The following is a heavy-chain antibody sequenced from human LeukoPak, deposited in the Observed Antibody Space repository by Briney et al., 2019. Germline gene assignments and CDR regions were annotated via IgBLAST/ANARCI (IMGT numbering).Heavy chain of an antibody. D-gene: IGHD3-3*01. V-gene: IGHV4-59*01. CDR1: GGSISSYY. J-gene: IGHJ3*02. CDR3: ASREWRTDAFDI. Sequence: PSETLSLTCTVSGGSISSYYWSWIRQPPGKGLEWIGYIYYSGSTNYNPSLKSRVTISVDTSKNQFSLKLSSVTAADTAVYYCASREWRTDAFDIWGQGTMVTVSS. CDR2: IYYSGST.